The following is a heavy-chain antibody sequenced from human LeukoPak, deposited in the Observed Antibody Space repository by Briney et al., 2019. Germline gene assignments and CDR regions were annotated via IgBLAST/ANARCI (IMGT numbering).Heavy chain of an antibody. Sequence: SETLSLTCTVSGDSISDFYWNWIRQPPGKGLEWIGHSYYSGGTNYSPSLRSRVTISVDTSKNQFSLNLSSVTVADTAVYYCTRGRDAHYGMDVWGQGTTVTVSS. J-gene: IGHJ6*02. CDR1: GDSISDFY. CDR3: TRGRDAHYGMDV. V-gene: IGHV4-59*01. CDR2: SYYSGGT. D-gene: IGHD3-10*01.